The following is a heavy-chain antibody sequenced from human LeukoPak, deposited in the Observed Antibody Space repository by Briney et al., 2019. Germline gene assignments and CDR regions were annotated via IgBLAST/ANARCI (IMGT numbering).Heavy chain of an antibody. V-gene: IGHV4-34*01. CDR1: GGSFSGYY. CDR3: AREGYCSGGSCYVDY. D-gene: IGHD2-15*01. CDR2: INHSGST. J-gene: IGHJ4*02. Sequence: SETLSLTCAVYGGSFSGYYWSWIRQPPGKGLEWIGEINHSGSTNYNPSLKSRVTISVDTSKNQLSLKLSSVTAADTAVYYCAREGYCSGGSCYVDYWGQGTLVTVSS.